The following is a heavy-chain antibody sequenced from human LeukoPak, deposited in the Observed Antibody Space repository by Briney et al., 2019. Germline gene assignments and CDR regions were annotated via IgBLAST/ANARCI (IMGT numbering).Heavy chain of an antibody. D-gene: IGHD3-3*01. Sequence: GASVKVSCKVSGYTLTELSMHWVRQAPGKGLEWMGGFDPEDGETIYAQKFQGRVTMTEDTSTDTACMELSSLRSEDTAVYYCATARFLEWSALDWGQGTLVTVSS. J-gene: IGHJ4*02. CDR1: GYTLTELS. CDR2: FDPEDGET. V-gene: IGHV1-24*01. CDR3: ATARFLEWSALD.